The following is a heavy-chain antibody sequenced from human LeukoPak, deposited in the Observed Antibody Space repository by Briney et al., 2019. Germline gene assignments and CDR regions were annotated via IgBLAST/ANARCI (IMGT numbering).Heavy chain of an antibody. Sequence: GESLKISCRGSGYSFTTYWIGWVRQMPGKGLDWMGIIYPGDSDTRYTPSFQGQVTLSADKSINTAYLQWSSLKASDTAMYYCARRQGCSSTSCPPDYWGQGTLVTVSP. CDR1: GYSFTTYW. CDR2: IYPGDSDT. J-gene: IGHJ4*02. CDR3: ARRQGCSSTSCPPDY. D-gene: IGHD2-2*01. V-gene: IGHV5-51*01.